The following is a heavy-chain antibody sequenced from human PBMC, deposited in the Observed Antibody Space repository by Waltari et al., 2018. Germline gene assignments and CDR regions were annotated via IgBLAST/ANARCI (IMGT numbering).Heavy chain of an antibody. CDR3: ARDKRGTAMVTH. V-gene: IGHV1-69*01. D-gene: IGHD5-18*01. CDR2: VIPIFGTA. CDR1: GGTFSSYA. Sequence: QVQLVQSGAEVKKPGSLVKVSCKASGGTFSSYAISWVRQAPGQGLEWMGGVIPIFGTANYAQKFQGRVTITADESTSTAYMELSSLRSEDTAVYYCARDKRGTAMVTHWGQGTLVTVSS. J-gene: IGHJ4*02.